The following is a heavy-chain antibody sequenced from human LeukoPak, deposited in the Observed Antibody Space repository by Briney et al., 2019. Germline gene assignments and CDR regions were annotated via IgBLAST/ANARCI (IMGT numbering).Heavy chain of an antibody. CDR1: GLTFSSYE. D-gene: IGHD3-10*01. CDR2: ISSSGSTI. V-gene: IGHV3-48*03. Sequence: AGGSWRFSCAASGLTFSSYEMNWVRKAPGKGLEWVSYISSSGSTIYYADSVKGRFTISRDNAKNSLYLQMNSLRAEDTAVYYCAREDGDYYFDYWGQGTLVTVSS. J-gene: IGHJ4*02. CDR3: AREDGDYYFDY.